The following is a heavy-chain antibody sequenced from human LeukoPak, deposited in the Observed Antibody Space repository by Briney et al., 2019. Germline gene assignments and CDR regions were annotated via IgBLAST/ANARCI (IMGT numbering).Heavy chain of an antibody. V-gene: IGHV3-7*01. Sequence: GGSLRLSCAASGFIFSIYWMSWVRQAPGKGLEWVASIKQDGSVKHFLDSVKGRFTISRDNAKNSLYLQMNSLRAEDTAVYYCARWDAYCSGGTCYFGGFAFDIWGQGTMVTVSS. CDR2: IKQDGSVK. CDR1: GFIFSIYW. J-gene: IGHJ3*02. D-gene: IGHD2-15*01. CDR3: ARWDAYCSGGTCYFGGFAFDI.